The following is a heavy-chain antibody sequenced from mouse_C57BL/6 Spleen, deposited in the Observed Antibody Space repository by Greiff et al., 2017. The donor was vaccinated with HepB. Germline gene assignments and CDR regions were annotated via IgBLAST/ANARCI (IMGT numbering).Heavy chain of an antibody. J-gene: IGHJ2*01. Sequence: EVMLVESGGGLVKPGGSLKLSCAASGFTFSSYAMSWVRQTPEKRLEWVATISDGGSYTYYPDNVKGRFTISRDNAKNNLYLQMSHLKSEDTAMYYCAREDDYDGYFDYWGQGTTLTVSS. CDR2: ISDGGSYT. CDR3: AREDDYDGYFDY. D-gene: IGHD2-4*01. V-gene: IGHV5-4*01. CDR1: GFTFSSYA.